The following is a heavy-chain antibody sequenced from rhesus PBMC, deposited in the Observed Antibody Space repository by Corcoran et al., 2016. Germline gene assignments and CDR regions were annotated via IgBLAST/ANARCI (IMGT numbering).Heavy chain of an antibody. D-gene: IGHD7-45*01. CDR1: GGSISSNY. CDR3: ARDPGGWGFMYYFDY. V-gene: IGHV4-173*01. CDR2: ISGSGGSP. J-gene: IGHJ4*01. Sequence: QLQLQESGPGLVKPSETLSLTCAVSGGSISSNYWSWIRQPPGTGLEWIGRISGSGGSPDYNPSLKSRVTISADTSKNQFSLKLSSVTAADTAVYYCARDPGGWGFMYYFDYWGQGVLVTVSS.